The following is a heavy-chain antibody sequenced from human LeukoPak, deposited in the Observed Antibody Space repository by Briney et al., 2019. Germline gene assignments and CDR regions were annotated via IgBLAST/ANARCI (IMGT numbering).Heavy chain of an antibody. CDR3: ARESERNDGWFDP. V-gene: IGHV1-8*01. CDR2: VSPKTGRT. J-gene: IGHJ5*02. Sequence: ASVLVSCKASGYTFRSHDINWVRQATGQGLEWTGWVSPKTGRTGYAQKFQGRVYMTTNASLSTAYMELSSLRSDDTAVYFCARESERNDGWFDPWGQGTLVTVSS. CDR1: GYTFRSHD. D-gene: IGHD1-1*01.